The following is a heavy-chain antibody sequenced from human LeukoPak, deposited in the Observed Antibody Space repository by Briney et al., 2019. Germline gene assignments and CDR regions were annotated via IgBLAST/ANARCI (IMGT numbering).Heavy chain of an antibody. D-gene: IGHD6-19*01. CDR2: VYYSGTA. Sequence: PSETLSLTCTVSGGSISSSSYYWSWIRQPPGKGLELIGYVYYSGTANYNPSLESRVTILVDTSKNQFSLNLSSVTAADTAVYYCARTKSGWYYSDYWGQGTLVSVSS. CDR1: GGSISSSSYY. V-gene: IGHV4-61*05. CDR3: ARTKSGWYYSDY. J-gene: IGHJ4*02.